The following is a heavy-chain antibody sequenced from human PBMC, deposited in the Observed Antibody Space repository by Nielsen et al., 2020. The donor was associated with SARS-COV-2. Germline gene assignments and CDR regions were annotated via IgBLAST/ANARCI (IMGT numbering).Heavy chain of an antibody. J-gene: IGHJ4*02. V-gene: IGHV1-2*04. D-gene: IGHD5-18*01. CDR3: ARDQKGSFRYTY. CDR2: INPDSGGT. Sequence: APVKVSCKASGYTFTGYYMHWVRQAPGQGLEWMGRINPDSGGTNYAQKFRDWVTMTRDTSITTAYMELSRLTSDDTAVYYCARDQKGSFRYTYWGQGTLVTVSS. CDR1: GYTFTGYY.